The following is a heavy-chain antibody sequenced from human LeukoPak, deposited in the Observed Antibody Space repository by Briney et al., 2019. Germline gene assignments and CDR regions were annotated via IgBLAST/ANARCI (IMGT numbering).Heavy chain of an antibody. CDR2: IYYSGST. CDR1: GGSISSYY. D-gene: IGHD6-13*01. V-gene: IGHV4-59*01. J-gene: IGHJ2*01. CDR3: ARTYGSSGLGYFDL. Sequence: SETLSLTCTVSGGSISSYYWSWIRQPPGKGLEWIGYIYYSGSTNYSPSLKSRLTISVATSKNQFSLKLSSVTAADTAMYYCARTYGSSGLGYFDLWGRGTLVTVSS.